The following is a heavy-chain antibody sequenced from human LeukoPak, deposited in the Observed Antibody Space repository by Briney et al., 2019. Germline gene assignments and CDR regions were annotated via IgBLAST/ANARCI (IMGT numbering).Heavy chain of an antibody. Sequence: SETLSLTCTVSGGSISSSNYYWGWIRQPPGKGLEWIGSIYDSGNTYYNPSLERRVTMSVDTSKNHFSLKLSSVIAADTAVYYCARSPSHYGSGSDSLGQGTLVTVSS. V-gene: IGHV4-39*07. D-gene: IGHD3-10*01. CDR3: ARSPSHYGSGSDS. CDR2: IYDSGNT. CDR1: GGSISSSNYY. J-gene: IGHJ4*02.